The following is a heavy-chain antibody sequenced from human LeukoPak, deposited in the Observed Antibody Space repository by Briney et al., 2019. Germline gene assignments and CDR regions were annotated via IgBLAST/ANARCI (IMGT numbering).Heavy chain of an antibody. D-gene: IGHD4/OR15-4a*01. Sequence: AGGSLRLSCTASGFTFSSYAIHWVRQAPGKGLEWVAVMSNDESNTFYADSVKGRFTISRDNSKNTLYLQMNSLRAEDTAVYYCARSGLSRFDYWGQGTLVTVSS. CDR3: ARSGLSRFDY. CDR2: MSNDESNT. CDR1: GFTFSSYA. V-gene: IGHV3-30*04. J-gene: IGHJ4*02.